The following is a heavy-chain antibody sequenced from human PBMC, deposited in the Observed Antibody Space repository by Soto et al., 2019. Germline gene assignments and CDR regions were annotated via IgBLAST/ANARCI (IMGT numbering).Heavy chain of an antibody. V-gene: IGHV3-21*01. J-gene: IGHJ6*02. CDR3: AREEVSRPNTYHGLDV. CDR1: GFTFNTYT. CDR2: ISSRSIYI. Sequence: EVQLVESGGGLVKPGGSLRLSCAASGFTFNTYTMNWVRQAPGKGLEWVSSISSRSIYIYYADSVTGRFTISRDDARNSLHLKMTSREAEDRAVYYCAREEVSRPNTYHGLDVWGQGTTVTFPS.